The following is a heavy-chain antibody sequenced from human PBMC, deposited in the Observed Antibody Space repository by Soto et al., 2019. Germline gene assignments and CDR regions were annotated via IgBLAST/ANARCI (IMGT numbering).Heavy chain of an antibody. J-gene: IGHJ4*02. CDR1: GFSLTTSGVG. D-gene: IGHD3-3*01. Sequence: QITLNESGPTVVKPTETLTLTCTFSGFSLTTSGVGVGWVRQSPGKAPEWLAFIYWDDDKRYSTSLKSRLTITKDTSKHPVVLTMAHVDPADTATYYCAHRVLRAVFGLVTTTAIYFDFWGQGTPVVVSS. CDR2: IYWDDDK. V-gene: IGHV2-5*02. CDR3: AHRVLRAVFGLVTTTAIYFDF.